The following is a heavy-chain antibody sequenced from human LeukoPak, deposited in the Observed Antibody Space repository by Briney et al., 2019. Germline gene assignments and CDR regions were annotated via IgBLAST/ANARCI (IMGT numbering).Heavy chain of an antibody. CDR2: INPSGGST. CDR1: GYTFTSYC. Sequence: ASVKVSCKASGYTFTSYCMHWVRQAPGQALEWMGIINPSGGSTSYAQKFQGRVTMTRDMSTSTVYMELSSLRSEDTAVYYCAREIAAPLTYTFDYWGQGTLVTVSS. V-gene: IGHV1-46*01. D-gene: IGHD6-6*01. J-gene: IGHJ4*02. CDR3: AREIAAPLTYTFDY.